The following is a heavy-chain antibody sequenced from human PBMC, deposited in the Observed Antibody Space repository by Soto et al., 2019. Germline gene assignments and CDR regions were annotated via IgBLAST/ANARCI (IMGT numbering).Heavy chain of an antibody. D-gene: IGHD3-10*02. V-gene: IGHV4-30-4*01. Sequence: QVQLQESRPGLVKPSQTLSLTCSVSGGLITSGDTYWGWARQSPERGLEWIGYMYRSGPTNYTPALKSLRPQSLQTPKREFCLRLHAVTAADPAVYCCVRVPYGPGMFDWFEIRGPGMLVTVSS. CDR2: MYRSGPT. J-gene: IGHJ5*02. CDR1: GGLITSGDTY. CDR3: VRVPYGPGMFDWFEI.